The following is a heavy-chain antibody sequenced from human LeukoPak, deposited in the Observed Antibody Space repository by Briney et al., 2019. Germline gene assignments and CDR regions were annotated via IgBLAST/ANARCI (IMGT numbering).Heavy chain of an antibody. J-gene: IGHJ5*01. D-gene: IGHD5-12*01. CDR2: ISGSGGST. Sequence: GGSLRLSCAASGFTFSSYAMSWVRQAPGKGLEWVSAISGSGGSTYYADSVKGRFTISRDNSKNTLYLQMNSLRAEDTAVYYCAKEYVDIGATYTGEFDSWGQGTLVTVSS. CDR3: AKEYVDIGATYTGEFDS. CDR1: GFTFSSYA. V-gene: IGHV3-23*01.